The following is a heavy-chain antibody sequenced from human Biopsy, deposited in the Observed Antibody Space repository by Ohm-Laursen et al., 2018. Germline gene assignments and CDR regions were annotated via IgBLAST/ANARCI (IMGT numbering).Heavy chain of an antibody. CDR1: GFTFSDDY. D-gene: IGHD3-10*01. CDR2: TRSKASSYTT. V-gene: IGHV3-72*01. Sequence: SLRLSCAASGFTFSDDYMDWVRQAPGKGLEWVGRTRSKASSYTTQYAASVRGRFTISRDDSENSLSLQMNSLKTEDTAVYYCARQYYGWGSPNGFDIWGQGTMVTVSS. J-gene: IGHJ3*02. CDR3: ARQYYGWGSPNGFDI.